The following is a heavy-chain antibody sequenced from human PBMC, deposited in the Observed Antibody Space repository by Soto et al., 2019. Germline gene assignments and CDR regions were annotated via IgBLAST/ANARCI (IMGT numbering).Heavy chain of an antibody. Sequence: QVQLVQSGAEVKKPGASVKVSCKASGYTFTSYGISWVRQAPGQGLEWMGWISXYXGNTNYAQKLXXRVXXTTDTSXXXXXXXXXXLRSDDTAVYYCARENGYESDYWGQGTLVTVSS. CDR3: ARENGYESDY. CDR1: GYTFTSYG. CDR2: ISXYXGNT. D-gene: IGHD5-12*01. V-gene: IGHV1-18*01. J-gene: IGHJ4*02.